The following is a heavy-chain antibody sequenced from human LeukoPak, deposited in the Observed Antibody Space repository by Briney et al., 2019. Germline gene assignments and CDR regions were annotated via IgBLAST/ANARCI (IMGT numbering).Heavy chain of an antibody. D-gene: IGHD6-13*01. CDR2: ISSSSNYI. J-gene: IGHJ5*02. Sequence: PGGSLRLSCAASGFTFSSYAMSWVRQAPGKGLEWVSSISSSSNYIYCADSVKGRFTISRDNAKNSLYLQMNSLRAEDTAVYYCASSSWSDLNWFDPWGQGTLVTVSS. V-gene: IGHV3-21*01. CDR1: GFTFSSYA. CDR3: ASSSWSDLNWFDP.